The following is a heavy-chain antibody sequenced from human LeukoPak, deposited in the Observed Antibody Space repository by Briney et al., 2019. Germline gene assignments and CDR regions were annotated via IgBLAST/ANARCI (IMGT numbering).Heavy chain of an antibody. CDR3: AKDYYGSGSYTLRDYYGMDV. CDR2: ISWNSGSI. V-gene: IGHV3-9*01. CDR1: GFPFDDYA. D-gene: IGHD3-10*01. Sequence: SLSLSCAASGFPFDDYAMHWVRQAPGKGLEWVSGISWNSGSIGYADSVKGRFTISRDNAKNSLYLQMNSLRAEDTALYYCAKDYYGSGSYTLRDYYGMDVWGQGTTVTVSS. J-gene: IGHJ6*02.